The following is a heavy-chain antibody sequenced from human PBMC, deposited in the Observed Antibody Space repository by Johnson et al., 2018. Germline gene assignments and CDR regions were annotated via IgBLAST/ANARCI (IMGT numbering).Heavy chain of an antibody. Sequence: QVQLVESGAEVKKPGSSVKVSCKASGGTFSSYAISWVRPAPGQGLEWMGGIIPIFGTANYAQKFKGRATITADESTSPAYMELSSLRSEDTAVYYCARAVAGTPYRAFDIWGQGTMVTVSS. V-gene: IGHV1-69*01. CDR3: ARAVAGTPYRAFDI. CDR2: IIPIFGTA. CDR1: GGTFSSYA. J-gene: IGHJ3*02. D-gene: IGHD6-19*01.